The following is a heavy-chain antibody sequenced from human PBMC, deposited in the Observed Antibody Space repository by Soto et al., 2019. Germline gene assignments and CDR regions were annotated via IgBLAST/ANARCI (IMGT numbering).Heavy chain of an antibody. Sequence: EVQLVESGGGVVRPGGSLRLSCAASGFTFDDYGMSWVRQAPGKGLEWVSGINWNGGSTGYADSVKGRFTISRDNAKKSLYLQMNSLRAEDTALYYCARENITMVRGVKPNIWFDPWGQGTLVTVSS. V-gene: IGHV3-20*04. CDR2: INWNGGST. CDR3: ARENITMVRGVKPNIWFDP. J-gene: IGHJ5*02. D-gene: IGHD3-10*01. CDR1: GFTFDDYG.